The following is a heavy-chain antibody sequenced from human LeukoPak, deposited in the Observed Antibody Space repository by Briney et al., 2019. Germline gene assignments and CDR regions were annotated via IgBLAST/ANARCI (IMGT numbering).Heavy chain of an antibody. CDR2: ISGSAGNT. V-gene: IGHV3-23*01. J-gene: IGHJ3*02. D-gene: IGHD3-10*01. CDR1: GFTFSSYG. Sequence: GGSLRLSCVASGFTFSSYGMYWVRQPRGGGLGWVSIISGSAGNTYYAYSVKGPLTISRDNSKNTLYLQMNSMRAEDTAIYYCAKSPYGSGSFSALDIWGQGTTVTVSS. CDR3: AKSPYGSGSFSALDI.